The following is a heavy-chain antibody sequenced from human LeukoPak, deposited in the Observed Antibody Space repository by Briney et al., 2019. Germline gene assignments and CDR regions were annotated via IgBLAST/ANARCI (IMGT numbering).Heavy chain of an antibody. CDR2: IRSKANSYAT. Sequence: GGSLRLSCAASGFTFSGSAMHWVRQASGKGLEWVGRIRSKANSYATAYAASVKGRFTISRDDSKNTAYLQMNSLKTEDTAVYYCTRLAGSSWYRRNYYYYMDVWGKGTTVTVSS. D-gene: IGHD6-13*01. CDR3: TRLAGSSWYRRNYYYYMDV. CDR1: GFTFSGSA. V-gene: IGHV3-73*01. J-gene: IGHJ6*03.